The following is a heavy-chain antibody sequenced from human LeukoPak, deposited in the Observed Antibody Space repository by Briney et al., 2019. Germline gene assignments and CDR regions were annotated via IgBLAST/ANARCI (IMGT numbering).Heavy chain of an antibody. CDR1: GGSISSYY. Sequence: SETLSLTCTVSGGSISSYYWSWVRQPPGKGLGWIGFVYYTGSTNYSPSLKSRVTISVDTSKNQFSLKLRSVTAADTAVYYCARISSSNWYNERGAFDVWGQGTMVTVSS. V-gene: IGHV4-59*01. J-gene: IGHJ3*01. CDR3: ARISSSNWYNERGAFDV. CDR2: VYYTGST. D-gene: IGHD6-13*01.